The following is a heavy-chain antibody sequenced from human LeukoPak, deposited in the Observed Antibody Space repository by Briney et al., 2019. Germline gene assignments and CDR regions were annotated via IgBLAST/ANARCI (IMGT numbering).Heavy chain of an antibody. CDR3: ASDLGGWFDP. CDR2: ISVSAGST. CDR1: GFTFSTYA. Sequence: GGSLKLSCAASGFTFSTYAMSWVRQAPGKGLEWVSAISVSAGSTYYADPVKGRFTISRDNSKNTLYLQMNSLRAEDTAVYYCASDLGGWFDPWGQGTLVTVSS. V-gene: IGHV3-23*01. J-gene: IGHJ5*02.